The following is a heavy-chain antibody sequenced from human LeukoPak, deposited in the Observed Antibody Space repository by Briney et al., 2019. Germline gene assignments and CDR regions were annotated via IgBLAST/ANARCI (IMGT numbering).Heavy chain of an antibody. CDR3: ARDQYYDSKGWFDP. D-gene: IGHD3-22*01. Sequence: GASVTVSCKASGYTFTSHGITWVRQAPGQGLEWMGWISTYNVNTNYAQKLQGRVTMTTDTSTSTAYMELRSLRYDDTAVYYCARDQYYDSKGWFDPWGQGTLVTVSS. CDR2: ISTYNVNT. J-gene: IGHJ5*02. V-gene: IGHV1-18*04. CDR1: GYTFTSHG.